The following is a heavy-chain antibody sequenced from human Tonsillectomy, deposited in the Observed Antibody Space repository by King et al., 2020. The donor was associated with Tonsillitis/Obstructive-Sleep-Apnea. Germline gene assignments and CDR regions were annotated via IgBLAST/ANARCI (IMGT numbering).Heavy chain of an antibody. CDR1: GFTFSRYG. CDR2: ISYDVSSK. D-gene: IGHD7-27*01. Sequence: LVQSGGGVVQPGRSLRLSCAASGFTFSRYGMHWIRQAPGKGLEWLAVISYDVSSKYYRESVKGRFTISRDNSKKTLYLQMNSLRVEDTAVYYCAKGSGDAFDIWGQGTMVIVSS. CDR3: AKGSGDAFDI. J-gene: IGHJ3*02. V-gene: IGHV3-30*18.